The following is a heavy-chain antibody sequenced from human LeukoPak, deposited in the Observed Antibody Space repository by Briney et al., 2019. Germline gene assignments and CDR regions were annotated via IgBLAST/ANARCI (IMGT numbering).Heavy chain of an antibody. D-gene: IGHD3-10*01. CDR3: ARHHYGSGSDDAFDI. J-gene: IGHJ3*02. CDR2: ISYDGSNK. V-gene: IGHV3-30*03. Sequence: GGSLRLSCAASGFTFSSYGMHWVRQAPGKGLEWVAVISYDGSNKYYADSVKGRFTISRDNSKNTLYLQMNSLRAEDTAVYYCARHHYGSGSDDAFDIWGQGTMVTVSS. CDR1: GFTFSSYG.